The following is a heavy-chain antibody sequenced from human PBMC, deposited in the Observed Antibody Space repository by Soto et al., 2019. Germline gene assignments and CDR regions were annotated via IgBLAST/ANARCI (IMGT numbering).Heavy chain of an antibody. CDR1: GYDFTTYG. D-gene: IGHD1-1*01. Sequence: QVHLVQSGAEVKKPGASVKVSCKGSGYDFTTYGITWVRQAPGQGLEWMALISAHNGNTDYAQKLQGRVTVTRDTSTSTAYMELRSLRSDDTAVYYCARGRYGDYWGQGALVTVSS. V-gene: IGHV1-18*01. J-gene: IGHJ4*02. CDR3: ARGRYGDY. CDR2: ISAHNGNT.